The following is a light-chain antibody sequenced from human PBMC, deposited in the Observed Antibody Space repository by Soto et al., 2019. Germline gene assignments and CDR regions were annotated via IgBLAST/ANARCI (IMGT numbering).Light chain of an antibody. CDR3: SSYTSSSTYV. Sequence: QSVLTQPASVSGSLGQSITISCTGTSSDVGGYNYVSWYQQHPGKAPKLMIYDVSNRPSGVSNRFSGSKSGNTASLTISGLQAEYEADYYCSSYTSSSTYVFGTGTKVTVL. CDR2: DVS. V-gene: IGLV2-14*01. J-gene: IGLJ1*01. CDR1: SSDVGGYNY.